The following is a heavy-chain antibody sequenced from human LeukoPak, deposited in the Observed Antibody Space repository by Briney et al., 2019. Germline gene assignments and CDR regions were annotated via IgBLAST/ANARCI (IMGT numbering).Heavy chain of an antibody. CDR3: ARVSGADFGVEPDFDY. D-gene: IGHD3-3*01. V-gene: IGHV3-15*01. CDR1: GFTFSNAW. J-gene: IGHJ4*02. CDR2: IKSKTDGGTT. Sequence: PGGSLRLSCAASGFTFSNAWMSWVRRAPGRGLEWVGRIKSKTDGGTTDYAAPVKGRFTISRDDSKNTLSLQMNSLRAEDTAVYYCARVSGADFGVEPDFDYWGQGTLVTVSS.